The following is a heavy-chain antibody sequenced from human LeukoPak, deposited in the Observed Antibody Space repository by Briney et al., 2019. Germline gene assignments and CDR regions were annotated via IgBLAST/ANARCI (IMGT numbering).Heavy chain of an antibody. CDR2: ISGSGGST. CDR1: GFTFSSYA. Sequence: GGSLRLSCAASGFTFSSYAMSWVRQAPGKGLEWVSAISGSGGSTYYADSVKGRFTISRDNSKNTLYLQMNSLRAEDTAVYYCARNYGGNEEEFYFDYWGQGTLVTVSS. CDR3: ARNYGGNEEEFYFDY. V-gene: IGHV3-23*01. J-gene: IGHJ4*02. D-gene: IGHD4-23*01.